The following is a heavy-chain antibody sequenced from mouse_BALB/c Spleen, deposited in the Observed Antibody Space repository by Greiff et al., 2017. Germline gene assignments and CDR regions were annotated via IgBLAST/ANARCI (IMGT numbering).Heavy chain of an antibody. CDR1: GYSFTSYW. V-gene: IGHV1-5*01. CDR3: TKAPLYYGSSSFDY. D-gene: IGHD1-1*01. CDR2: IYPGNSDT. J-gene: IGHJ2*01. Sequence: EVQLQQSGTVLARPGASVKMSCKASGYSFTSYWMHWVKQRPGQGLEWIGAIYPGNSDTSYNQKFKGKAKLTAVTSASTAYMELSSLTNEDSAVYYCTKAPLYYGSSSFDYWGQGTTLTVSS.